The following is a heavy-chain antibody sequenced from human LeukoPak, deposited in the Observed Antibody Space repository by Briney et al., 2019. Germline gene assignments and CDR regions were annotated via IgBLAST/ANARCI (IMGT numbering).Heavy chain of an antibody. D-gene: IGHD3-10*01. CDR1: GYTFTGYY. J-gene: IGHJ6*03. V-gene: IGHV1-2*02. Sequence: ASVKASCKASGYTFTGYYMHWVRQAPGQGLEWMGWINPNRGGTNYAQKFQGRVTMTRDTSISTAYMELSRLRSDDTAVYYCARDRRVRGVTEKYYYYMDVWGKGTTVTVSS. CDR3: ARDRRVRGVTEKYYYYMDV. CDR2: INPNRGGT.